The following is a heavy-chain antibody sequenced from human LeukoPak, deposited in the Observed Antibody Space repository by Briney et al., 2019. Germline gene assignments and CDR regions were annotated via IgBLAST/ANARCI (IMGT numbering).Heavy chain of an antibody. Sequence: SQTLSLICAVSGGSLSSGGYSWSWVRQPPGKGLEWIGYIYHSGSTYYNPSLKSRVTISVDRSKNQFSLKLSSVTAADTAVYYCARRRGAFDIWGQGTMVTVSA. V-gene: IGHV4-30-2*01. J-gene: IGHJ3*02. CDR3: ARRRGAFDI. CDR2: IYHSGST. CDR1: GGSLSSGGYS.